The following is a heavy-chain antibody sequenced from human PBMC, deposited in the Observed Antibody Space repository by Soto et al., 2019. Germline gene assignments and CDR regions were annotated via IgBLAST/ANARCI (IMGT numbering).Heavy chain of an antibody. CDR3: ARDPGVYSSSWYWFDP. Sequence: PSETLSLTCTVSGGSISSYYWSWIRQPPGKGLEWIGYIYYSGSTNYNPSLKSRVTISVDTSKNQFSLKLSSVTAADTAVYYCARDPGVYSSSWYWFDPWGQGTLVPVSS. CDR2: IYYSGST. D-gene: IGHD6-13*01. CDR1: GGSISSYY. J-gene: IGHJ5*02. V-gene: IGHV4-59*01.